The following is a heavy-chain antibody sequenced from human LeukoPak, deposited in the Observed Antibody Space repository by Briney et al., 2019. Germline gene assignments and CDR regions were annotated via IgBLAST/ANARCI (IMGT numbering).Heavy chain of an antibody. J-gene: IGHJ6*02. V-gene: IGHV1-18*01. Sequence: ASVKVSCKASGGTFSSYAINWVRQAPGQGLEWMGWISAYNGNTNYAQKLQGRVTMTTDTSTTTAYMELRSLRSDDTAVYYCARGANYGMDVWGQGTTVTVSS. CDR3: ARGANYGMDV. CDR1: GGTFSSYA. CDR2: ISAYNGNT.